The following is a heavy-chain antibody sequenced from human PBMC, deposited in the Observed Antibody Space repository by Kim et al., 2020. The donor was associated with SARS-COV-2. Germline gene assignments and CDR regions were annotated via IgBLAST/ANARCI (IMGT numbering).Heavy chain of an antibody. V-gene: IGHV4-59*01. Sequence: SETLSLTCTVSGASISNYYWTWIRQPPGKGLEWIGYLYYTGNTYYNPSLKSRLTISVDTSKHHLSLKLNTVTAADTAMYYCARIRIQMATIYHAFDIWGQGTMVTVSS. CDR1: GASISNYY. J-gene: IGHJ3*02. CDR3: ARIRIQMATIYHAFDI. CDR2: LYYTGNT. D-gene: IGHD5-12*01.